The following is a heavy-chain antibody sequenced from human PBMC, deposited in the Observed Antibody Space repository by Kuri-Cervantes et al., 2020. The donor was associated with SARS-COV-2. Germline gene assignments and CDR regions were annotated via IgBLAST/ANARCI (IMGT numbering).Heavy chain of an antibody. J-gene: IGHJ5*02. CDR3: ARDGGLERNPISPLPWFDP. CDR1: GGSISSGDYY. D-gene: IGHD3-16*01. Sequence: GGSLRLSCTVSGGSISSGDYYWSWIRQAPGKGLEWVSSISSSSSYIYYADSVKGRFTISRDNAKNSLYLQMNSLRAEDTAVYYCARDGGLERNPISPLPWFDPWGQGTLVTVSS. V-gene: IGHV3-11*06. CDR2: ISSSSSYI.